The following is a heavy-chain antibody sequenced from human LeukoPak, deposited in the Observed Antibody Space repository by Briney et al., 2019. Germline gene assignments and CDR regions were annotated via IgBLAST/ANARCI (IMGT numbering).Heavy chain of an antibody. CDR3: ARDSLYYYDSSGSRVFDI. V-gene: IGHV1-69*04. J-gene: IGHJ3*02. Sequence: SVKVSCKASGYTFSDNYIQWVRQAPGQGLEWMGRIIPILGIANYAQKFQGRVTISADKSTSTAYMELSSLRSEDTAVYYCARDSLYYYDSSGSRVFDIWGQGTMVTVSS. CDR2: IIPILGIA. D-gene: IGHD3-22*01. CDR1: GYTFSDNY.